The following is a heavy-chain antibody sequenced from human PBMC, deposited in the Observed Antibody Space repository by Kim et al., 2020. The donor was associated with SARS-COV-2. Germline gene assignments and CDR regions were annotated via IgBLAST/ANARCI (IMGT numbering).Heavy chain of an antibody. CDR3: AKGTGYDFWSGYTDWYF. CDR2: ISYDGSNK. J-gene: IGHJ2*01. D-gene: IGHD3-3*01. Sequence: GGSLRLSCAASGFTFSSYGMHWVRQAPGKGLEWVAVISYDGSNKYYADSVKGRFTISRDNSKNTLYLQMNSLRAEDTAVYYCAKGTGYDFWSGYTDWYF. V-gene: IGHV3-30*18. CDR1: GFTFSSYG.